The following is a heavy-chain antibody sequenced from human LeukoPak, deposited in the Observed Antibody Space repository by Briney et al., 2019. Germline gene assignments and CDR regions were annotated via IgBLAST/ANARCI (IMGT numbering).Heavy chain of an antibody. V-gene: IGHV3-53*01. CDR3: ARDDLARYYDSSGYSD. D-gene: IGHD3-22*01. CDR2: IYSGGST. Sequence: GGSLILSCAASGFTVSSNYMSWVRQAPGKGLEWVSVIYSGGSTYYADSVKGRFTISRDNSKNTLYLQMNSLRAEDTAVYYCARDDLARYYDSSGYSDWGQGTLVTVSS. J-gene: IGHJ4*02. CDR1: GFTVSSNY.